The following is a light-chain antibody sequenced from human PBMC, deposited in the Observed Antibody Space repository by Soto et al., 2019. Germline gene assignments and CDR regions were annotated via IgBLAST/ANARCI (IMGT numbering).Light chain of an antibody. CDR2: GAS. J-gene: IGKJ1*01. CDR3: QQYGRSPWT. CDR1: QSVTSNY. V-gene: IGKV3-20*01. Sequence: EDVLTQSPGTLSLYPGERATLSCRASQSVTSNYLAWYQQKPGQAPRLLIYGASSRATGIPDRFSGSGSGTDFTLTIIRLEPEDFAVYYCQQYGRSPWTFGQGTTVDIK.